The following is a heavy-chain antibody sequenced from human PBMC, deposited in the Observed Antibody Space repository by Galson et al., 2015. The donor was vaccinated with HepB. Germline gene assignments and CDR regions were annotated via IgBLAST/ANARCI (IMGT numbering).Heavy chain of an antibody. CDR3: ARDAHYDFWSGLYYYYMDV. D-gene: IGHD3-3*01. CDR2: ISSSSYI. CDR1: GFTFSSYS. V-gene: IGHV3-21*01. J-gene: IGHJ6*03. Sequence: SLRLSCAASGFTFSSYSMNWVRQAPGKGLEWVSSISSSSYIYYADSVKGRFTISRDNAKNSLYLQMNSLRAEDTAVYYCARDAHYDFWSGLYYYYMDVWGKGTTVTVSS.